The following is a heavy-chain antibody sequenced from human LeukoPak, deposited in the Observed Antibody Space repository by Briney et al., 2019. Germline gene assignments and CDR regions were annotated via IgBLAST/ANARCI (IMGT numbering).Heavy chain of an antibody. D-gene: IGHD6-6*01. Sequence: SVKVSCKASGSTFSSYAISWVRQAPGQGLEWIGRIIPIFGTANYAQKFQGRVTITADKSTSTAYMELSSLRSEDTAVYYCARVPSIAALYWDYWGQGTLVTVSS. CDR2: IIPIFGTA. CDR1: GSTFSSYA. V-gene: IGHV1-69*06. J-gene: IGHJ4*02. CDR3: ARVPSIAALYWDY.